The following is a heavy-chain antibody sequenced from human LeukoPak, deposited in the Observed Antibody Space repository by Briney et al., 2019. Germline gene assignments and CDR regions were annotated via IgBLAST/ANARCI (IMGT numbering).Heavy chain of an antibody. CDR3: ARRVGRWFGERAYYYNYMDV. Sequence: SETLSLTCSVSGGSISSSSYYCGWIRQPPGKRLEWIVEINHSRSTNYNQSLKSRVTISVDTSKNQFSLKLSSVTAADTAVYYCARRVGRWFGERAYYYNYMDVWGKGTTVTISS. CDR1: GGSISSSSYY. J-gene: IGHJ6*03. CDR2: INHSRST. V-gene: IGHV4-39*07. D-gene: IGHD3-10*01.